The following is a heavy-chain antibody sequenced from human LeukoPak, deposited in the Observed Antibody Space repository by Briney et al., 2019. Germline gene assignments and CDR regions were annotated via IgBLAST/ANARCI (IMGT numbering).Heavy chain of an antibody. V-gene: IGHV1-69*01. Sequence: SVKVSCKAPGGSFGRYAISWVRQAPGQGLKWMGGIVPILGTANYAQKFQGGVTITADDSTGTAYMELTSLRSADTAVYYCARSQGYSYGSSYWGQGTLVTVSS. CDR1: GGSFGRYA. J-gene: IGHJ4*02. D-gene: IGHD5-18*01. CDR3: ARSQGYSYGSSY. CDR2: IVPILGTA.